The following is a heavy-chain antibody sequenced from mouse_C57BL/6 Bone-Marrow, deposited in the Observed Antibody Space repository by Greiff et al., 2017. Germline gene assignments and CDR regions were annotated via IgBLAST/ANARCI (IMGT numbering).Heavy chain of an antibody. D-gene: IGHD1-1*01. CDR1: GYTFTSYW. CDR3: TRIGYGSSWGFAY. CDR2: IYPGNSDT. Sequence: VQLQQSGTVLARPGASVKMSCKTSGYTFTSYWMHWVKQRPGQGLEWIGAIYPGNSDTSYNQKFKGKAKLTAVTSASTAYMELSRLTNEDSAVYYCTRIGYGSSWGFAYWGQGTLVTVSA. V-gene: IGHV1-5*01. J-gene: IGHJ3*01.